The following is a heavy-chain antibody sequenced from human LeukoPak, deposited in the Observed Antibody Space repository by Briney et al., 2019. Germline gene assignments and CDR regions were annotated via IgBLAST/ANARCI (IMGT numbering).Heavy chain of an antibody. J-gene: IGHJ4*02. Sequence: GGSLRLSCAASGFTFSDYYMSWIRQAPGKGLEWVSSISSSSSYIYYADSVKGRFTISRNNPKNSLYLQMNSLRAEDTAVYYCARAVDCSSTSCYEMDSWGQGTLVTVSS. CDR2: ISSSSSYI. CDR3: ARAVDCSSTSCYEMDS. D-gene: IGHD2-2*01. V-gene: IGHV3-11*06. CDR1: GFTFSDYY.